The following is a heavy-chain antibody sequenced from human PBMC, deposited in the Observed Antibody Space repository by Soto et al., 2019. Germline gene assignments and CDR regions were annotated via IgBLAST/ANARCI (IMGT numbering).Heavy chain of an antibody. CDR2: INHSRST. CDR3: ARGLSVTVSTASFYFDY. J-gene: IGHJ4*02. D-gene: IGHD5-18*01. CDR1: GGSFSGYY. Sequence: SETLSLTCAVYGGSFSGYYWSWIRQPPGKGLEWIGEINHSRSTNYNPSLKSRVTISVDTSKNQFSLKLRSVTAADTAVFYCARGLSVTVSTASFYFDYWRQGTLVPVSS. V-gene: IGHV4-34*01.